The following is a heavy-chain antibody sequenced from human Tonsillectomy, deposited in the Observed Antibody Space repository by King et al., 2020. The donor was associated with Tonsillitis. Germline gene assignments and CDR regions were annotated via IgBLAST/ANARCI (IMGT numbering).Heavy chain of an antibody. D-gene: IGHD3-3*01. Sequence: VQLVESGGGLVQPGGSLRLSCAASGFTFSSYWMHWVRQAPGKGLVWVSRIKTDGSSTNYADSVKGRFTISRDNAKNTRFLQMNSLRAEDTAVYYCARAGYDFWYGMDVWGQGTTVTVSS. CDR3: ARAGYDFWYGMDV. CDR2: IKTDGSST. J-gene: IGHJ6*02. CDR1: GFTFSSYW. V-gene: IGHV3-74*02.